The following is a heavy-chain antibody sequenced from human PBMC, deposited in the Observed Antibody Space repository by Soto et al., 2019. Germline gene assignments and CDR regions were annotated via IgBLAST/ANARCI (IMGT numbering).Heavy chain of an antibody. CDR2: IYHSGST. D-gene: IGHD6-6*01. CDR3: ARGGWSSSSVDYYYHGMDV. Sequence: QLQLQESGSGLVKPSRTLSLTCAVSGGSISSGGYSWSWIRQPPGKGLEWIGYIYHSGSTYYNPSLKSRVTLSVDRYKNQLSLKLSSVTAADTAVYYCARGGWSSSSVDYYYHGMDVWGQGTKVTVSS. J-gene: IGHJ6*02. CDR1: GGSISSGGYS. V-gene: IGHV4-30-2*01.